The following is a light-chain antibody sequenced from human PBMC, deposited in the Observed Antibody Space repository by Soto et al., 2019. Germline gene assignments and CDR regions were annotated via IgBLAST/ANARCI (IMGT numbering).Light chain of an antibody. J-gene: IGKJ5*01. V-gene: IGKV1-5*01. Sequence: IQMTQSPSTLSASIGDRVTITCRASQKIRNLLAWYQQKPGRAPKPLIFDASTLRTGVPSRFSGSGSGSEFNFTITGLQPDDFATYFCQQYYTYATFGHGTRLEIK. CDR2: DAS. CDR1: QKIRNL. CDR3: QQYYTYAT.